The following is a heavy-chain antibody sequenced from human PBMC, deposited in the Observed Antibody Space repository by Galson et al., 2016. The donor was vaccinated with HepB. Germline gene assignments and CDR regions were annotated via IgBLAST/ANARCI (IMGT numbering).Heavy chain of an antibody. CDR1: GGSVSNDTYY. CDR3: ARGLVDDSSGPDAFDI. J-gene: IGHJ3*02. Sequence: SETLSLTCIVSGGSVSNDTYYWSWIRQPPGKTLEWIGYIYNSGTTNYNPSLKSRVTISVDTSKNQFPLKLSSVIAADTAVYYCARGLVDDSSGPDAFDIWGQGTMVTVSS. V-gene: IGHV4-61*01. D-gene: IGHD3-22*01. CDR2: IYNSGTT.